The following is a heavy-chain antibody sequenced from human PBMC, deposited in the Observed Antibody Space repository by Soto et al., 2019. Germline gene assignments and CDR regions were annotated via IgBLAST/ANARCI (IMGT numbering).Heavy chain of an antibody. V-gene: IGHV3-30-3*01. J-gene: IGHJ6*01. D-gene: IGHD3-3*01. Sequence: QVQLVESGGGVVQPGRSLRLSCAASGFTFSSYAMHWVRQAPGKGLEWVAVISYDGSNKYYADSVKGRFTISRDNSKNTLYLQMNSLRAEDTAVYYCARGDVTIFGVVIMGGMDVW. CDR3: ARGDVTIFGVVIMGGMDV. CDR1: GFTFSSYA. CDR2: ISYDGSNK.